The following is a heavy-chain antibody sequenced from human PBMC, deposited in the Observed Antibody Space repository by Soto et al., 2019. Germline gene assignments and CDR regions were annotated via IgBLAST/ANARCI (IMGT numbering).Heavy chain of an antibody. J-gene: IGHJ6*02. Sequence: EVQLLESGGGLVQPGGSLRLSCAASGFTFSTYAMNWVRQAPGKGLEWVSVISASAANIYHADSVKGRFTISRDNSKNTLYLQMNNLRAEDTALYYCAKGWGSGIAGRGPLYYGMDVWGHGTTVTVSS. CDR3: AKGWGSGIAGRGPLYYGMDV. CDR2: ISASAANI. D-gene: IGHD3-16*01. CDR1: GFTFSTYA. V-gene: IGHV3-23*01.